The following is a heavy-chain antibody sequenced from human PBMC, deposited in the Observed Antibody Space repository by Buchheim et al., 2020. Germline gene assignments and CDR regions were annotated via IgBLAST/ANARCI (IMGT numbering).Heavy chain of an antibody. D-gene: IGHD2-15*01. Sequence: EVQLVESGGGLVQPGGSLRLSCAASGFTFSSYWMSWVRQAPGKGLEWVANIKQDGSEKYYVDSVKGRFTISRDNAKNSLYLQMNSLRAEDTAVYYCARGSSRRYCSGGSCYGMDVWGQGTT. CDR3: ARGSSRRYCSGGSCYGMDV. J-gene: IGHJ6*02. CDR2: IKQDGSEK. V-gene: IGHV3-7*05. CDR1: GFTFSSYW.